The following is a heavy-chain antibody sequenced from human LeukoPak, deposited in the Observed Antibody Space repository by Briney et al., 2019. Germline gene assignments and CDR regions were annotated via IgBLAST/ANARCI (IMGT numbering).Heavy chain of an antibody. CDR3: ARGAIAVAGTGDFDY. D-gene: IGHD6-19*01. CDR2: IIPILGIA. V-gene: IGHV1-69*04. CDR1: GGTFSSYA. Sequence: ASVKVSCKASGGTFSSYAISWVRQAPGQGLEWMGRIIPILGIANYAQKFQGRVTITADKSTSTAYMELSSLRSEDTAVYYCARGAIAVAGTGDFDYWGQGTLVTVSS. J-gene: IGHJ4*02.